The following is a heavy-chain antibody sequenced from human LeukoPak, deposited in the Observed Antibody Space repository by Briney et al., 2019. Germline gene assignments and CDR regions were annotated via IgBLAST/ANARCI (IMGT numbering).Heavy chain of an antibody. D-gene: IGHD3-10*01. J-gene: IGHJ5*02. CDR2: IYYSGST. CDR1: GGSVSSGSYY. Sequence: SETLSLTCTVSGGSVSSGSYYWSWIRQPPGKGLEWIGYIYYSGSTNYNPSLKSRVTISVDTSKNQFSLKLSSVTAAGTAVYYCARIMYYYGSGRGYWFDPWGQGTLVTVSS. V-gene: IGHV4-61*01. CDR3: ARIMYYYGSGRGYWFDP.